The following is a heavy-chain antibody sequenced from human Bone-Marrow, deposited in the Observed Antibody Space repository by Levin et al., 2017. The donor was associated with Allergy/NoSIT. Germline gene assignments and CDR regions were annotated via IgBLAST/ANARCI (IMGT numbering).Heavy chain of an antibody. D-gene: IGHD6-13*01. V-gene: IGHV4-38-2*02. CDR1: GYSISSGYY. J-gene: IGHJ4*02. CDR3: ASCRLFSVLPGGVYSFHFDY. Sequence: SQTLSLTCTVSGYSISSGYYWGWIRQPPGKGLEWIGSIYHSGSTYYNPSLKSRVTISVDTSKNQFSLKLSSVTAADTAVYYCASCRLFSVLPGGVYSFHFDYWGQGTLVTVSS. CDR2: IYHSGST.